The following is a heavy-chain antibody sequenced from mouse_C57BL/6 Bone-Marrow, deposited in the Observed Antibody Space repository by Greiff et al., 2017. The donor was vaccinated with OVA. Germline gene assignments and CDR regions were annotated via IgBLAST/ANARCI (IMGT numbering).Heavy chain of an antibody. J-gene: IGHJ4*01. V-gene: IGHV1-82*01. CDR2: IYPGDGDT. CDR1: GYAFSSSW. D-gene: IGHD1-1*01. CDR3: GRGGGGSSYDYAMDY. Sequence: QVQLQQSGPELVKPGASVKISCKASGYAFSSSWMNWVKQRPGKGLEWIGRIYPGDGDTNYNGKFKGKATLTADKSSSTAYMQLSSLTSEDSAVFLCGRGGGGSSYDYAMDYWGQGTSVTVSS.